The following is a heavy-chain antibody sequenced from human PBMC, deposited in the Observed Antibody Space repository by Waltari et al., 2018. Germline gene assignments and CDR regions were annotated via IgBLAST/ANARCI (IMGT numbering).Heavy chain of an antibody. CDR3: SRHDPLDY. Sequence: EEETVESAGDLVKTGGSLRLSCAASGVIFSDPAIHWVRQAPGKGLEWVGRVRTKTNNYATAYGAAVKGRFTISRDDSRNVAYLQMNSLKTEDTALYYCSRHDPLDYWGQVTLVTVSS. V-gene: IGHV3-73*01. CDR1: GVIFSDPA. J-gene: IGHJ4*02. CDR2: VRTKTNNYAT.